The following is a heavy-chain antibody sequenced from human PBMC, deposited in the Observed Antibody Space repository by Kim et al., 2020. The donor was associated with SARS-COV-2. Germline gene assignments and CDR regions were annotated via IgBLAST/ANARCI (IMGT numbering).Heavy chain of an antibody. D-gene: IGHD2-2*01. CDR2: IYYSGST. CDR3: ARLCSSTSCSQSSFDY. J-gene: IGHJ4*02. Sequence: SETLSLTCTVSGGSISSSSYYWGWIRQPPGKGLEWIGSIYYSGSTYYNPSLKSRVTISVDTSKNQFSLKLSSVTAADTAVYYCARLCSSTSCSQSSFDYWGQGTLVTVSS. CDR1: GGSISSSSYY. V-gene: IGHV4-39*01.